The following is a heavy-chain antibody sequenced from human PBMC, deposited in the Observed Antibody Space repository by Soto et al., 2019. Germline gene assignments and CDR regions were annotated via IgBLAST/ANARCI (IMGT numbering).Heavy chain of an antibody. D-gene: IGHD4-17*01. Sequence: QVQLQESGPGLVKPSQTLSLTCTVSGGSISSDNYYWSWIRQHPGKGLEWIGHIYYSGSTYYNLSLKSRVTISVSTAKNQFSLKLSSVTAADTAVYYCARTNYDYGDRQIDYWGQGTLVTVSS. CDR2: IYYSGST. CDR1: GGSISSDNYY. CDR3: ARTNYDYGDRQIDY. J-gene: IGHJ4*02. V-gene: IGHV4-31*03.